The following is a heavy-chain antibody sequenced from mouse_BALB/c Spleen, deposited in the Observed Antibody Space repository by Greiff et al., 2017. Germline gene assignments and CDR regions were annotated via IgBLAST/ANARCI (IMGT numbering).Heavy chain of an antibody. V-gene: IGHV1-87*01. CDR3: ARRGNAMDY. J-gene: IGHJ4*01. CDR2: IYPGDGDT. CDR1: GYTFTSYW. Sequence: QVQLQQSGAELARPGASVKLSCKASGYTFTSYWMQWVKQRPGQGLEWIGAIYPGDGDTRYTQKFKGKATLTADKSSSTAYMQLSSLASEDSAVYYCARRGNAMDYWGQGTSVTVSS.